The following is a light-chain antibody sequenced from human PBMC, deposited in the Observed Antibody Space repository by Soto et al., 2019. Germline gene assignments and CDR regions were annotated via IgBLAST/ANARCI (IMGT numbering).Light chain of an antibody. J-gene: IGLJ1*01. CDR3: CSYAGSYTFDV. CDR1: SSDVGGYNY. CDR2: DVS. V-gene: IGLV2-11*01. Sequence: QSALTQPRSVSGSPGQSVTISCTGTSSDVGGYNYVSWYQQRPGKAPKLMIYDVSKRPSGVPDRFSGSKSGNTASLTISGLQAEDEADYYCCSYAGSYTFDVFGTGTKLTVL.